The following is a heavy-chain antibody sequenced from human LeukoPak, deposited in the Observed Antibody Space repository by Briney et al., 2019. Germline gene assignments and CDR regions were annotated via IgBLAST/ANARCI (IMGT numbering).Heavy chain of an antibody. CDR3: ALTPGGPDYYYYGMDV. Sequence: SVKVSCKASGGTFSSYAISWVRQAPGQGLEWMGGIIPIFGTANYAQKFQGRVTITADESTSTAYMGLSSLRSEDTAVYYCALTPGGPDYYYYGMDVWGQGTTVTVSS. D-gene: IGHD1-14*01. V-gene: IGHV1-69*01. J-gene: IGHJ6*02. CDR1: GGTFSSYA. CDR2: IIPIFGTA.